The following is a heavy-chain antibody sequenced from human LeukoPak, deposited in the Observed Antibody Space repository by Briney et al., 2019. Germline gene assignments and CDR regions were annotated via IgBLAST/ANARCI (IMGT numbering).Heavy chain of an antibody. J-gene: IGHJ6*02. CDR2: IYHSGST. CDR1: GYSISSGYY. V-gene: IGHV4-38-2*02. CDR3: ARQVFPSMVTDYYGMDV. D-gene: IGHD5-18*01. Sequence: SETLSLTCTVSGYSISSGYYWGWIRQPPGKGLEWIGSIYHSGSTYYNPSLKSRVTISVDTSKNQFSLKLSSVTAADTAVYYCARQVFPSMVTDYYGMDVWGQGTTVTVSS.